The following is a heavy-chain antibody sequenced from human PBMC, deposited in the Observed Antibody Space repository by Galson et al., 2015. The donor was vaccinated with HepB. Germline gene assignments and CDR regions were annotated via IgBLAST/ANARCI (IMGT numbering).Heavy chain of an antibody. CDR1: GFSISSHY. CDR3: AQLGTGY. Sequence: SLRLSCAASGFSISSHYMNWVRQAPGKGLEWVSLIHGGNKRYYADSVKGRFTLSRDDSINTLFLQMNSLRVEDTAVYYCAQLGTGYWGQGTLVTVSS. V-gene: IGHV3-53*01. D-gene: IGHD6-13*01. J-gene: IGHJ4*02. CDR2: IHGGNKR.